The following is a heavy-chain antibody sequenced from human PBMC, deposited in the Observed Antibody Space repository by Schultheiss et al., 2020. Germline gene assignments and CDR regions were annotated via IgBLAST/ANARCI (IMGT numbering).Heavy chain of an antibody. D-gene: IGHD6-13*01. V-gene: IGHV3-15*07. CDR3: TTDRGQQLVVDYYYYGMDV. J-gene: IGHJ6*02. CDR2: IKSKTDGGTT. CDR1: GFTFSNAW. Sequence: GESLKISCAASGFTFSNAWMNWVRQAPGKGLEWVGRIKSKTDGGTTDYAAPVKGRFTIPRDDSKNTLYLQMNSLKTEDTAVYYCTTDRGQQLVVDYYYYGMDVWGQGTTVTVSS.